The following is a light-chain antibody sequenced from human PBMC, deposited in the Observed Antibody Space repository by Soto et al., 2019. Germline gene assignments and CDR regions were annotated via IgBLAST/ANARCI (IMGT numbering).Light chain of an antibody. CDR1: QSVSSN. V-gene: IGKV3-15*01. Sequence: EIVMTQSPATLSVSPGERATLSCRASQSVSSNLAWYQQKPGQAPRLLIYGASTRATGIPARFSGSGSGTEFTLPISSLQSEDFAVYSCQQYNNWPPEEFTFGPGTKVDIK. J-gene: IGKJ3*01. CDR2: GAS. CDR3: QQYNNWPPEEFT.